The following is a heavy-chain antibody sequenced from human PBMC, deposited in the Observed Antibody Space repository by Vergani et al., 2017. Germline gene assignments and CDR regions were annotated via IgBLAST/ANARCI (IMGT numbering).Heavy chain of an antibody. D-gene: IGHD6-13*01. J-gene: IGHJ4*02. Sequence: EVQLVESGGGLVKPGGSLRLSCAASGFTFSSYSMNWVRQAPGKGLEWVSSISSSSSYIYYADSVKGRFTISRDNAKNSLYLQMNSLRAEDTAVYYCARLKGGHWQQQLVDTPVDYWGQGTLVTVSS. V-gene: IGHV3-21*01. CDR3: ARLKGGHWQQQLVDTPVDY. CDR2: ISSSSSYI. CDR1: GFTFSSYS.